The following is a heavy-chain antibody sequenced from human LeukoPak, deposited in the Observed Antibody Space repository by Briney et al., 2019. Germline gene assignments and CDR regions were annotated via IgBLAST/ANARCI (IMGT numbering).Heavy chain of an antibody. CDR2: MNPNSGNT. CDR1: GYTFTSYD. D-gene: IGHD3-22*01. J-gene: IGHJ4*02. Sequence: ASVKVSCKASGYTFTSYDINWVRQATGQGLEWMGWMNPNSGNTGYAQKFQGRVTITRNTSISTAYMELSSLRSEDTAVYYCAKDFLLPAYYYDSSGYYPFDYWGQGTLVTVSS. V-gene: IGHV1-8*03. CDR3: AKDFLLPAYYYDSSGYYPFDY.